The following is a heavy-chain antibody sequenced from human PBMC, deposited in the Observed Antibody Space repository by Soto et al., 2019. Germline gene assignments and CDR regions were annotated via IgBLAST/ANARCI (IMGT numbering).Heavy chain of an antibody. J-gene: IGHJ4*02. CDR2: INHSGST. D-gene: IGHD1-26*01. Sequence: SETLSLTCAVYGGSFSGYYWSWIRQPPGKGLEWIGEINHSGSTNYNPSLKSRVTISVDTSKNQFSLKLSSVTAADTAVYYCARGPRLVGDTRRFDYWGQGPLATAPQ. CDR3: ARGPRLVGDTRRFDY. V-gene: IGHV4-34*01. CDR1: GGSFSGYY.